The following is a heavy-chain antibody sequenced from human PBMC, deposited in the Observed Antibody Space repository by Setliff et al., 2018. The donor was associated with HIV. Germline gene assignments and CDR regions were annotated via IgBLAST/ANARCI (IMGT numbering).Heavy chain of an antibody. CDR3: ARDDSIFLVPAIMRGDGFDF. J-gene: IGHJ3*01. CDR1: GGSVGSSSYY. D-gene: IGHD2-2*01. Sequence: PSETLSLTCTVSGGSVGSSSYYWAWIRQPPGKGLEWIGSIYYTGNTKYNPSLESRVTFSIDTSENQFSLRLASVTAADTAIYYCARDDSIFLVPAIMRGDGFDFWGQGRVVTVS. CDR2: IYYTGNT. V-gene: IGHV4-39*07.